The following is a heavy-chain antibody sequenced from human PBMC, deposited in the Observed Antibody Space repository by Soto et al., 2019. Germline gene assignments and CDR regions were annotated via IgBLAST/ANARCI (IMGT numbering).Heavy chain of an antibody. D-gene: IGHD4-17*01. CDR1: GYTLAELS. Sequence: ASVKVSCKVSGYTLAELSMHWVRQAPGKGLEWMGGFDPEDGETIYAQKFQGRVTMTEDTSTDTAYMELSSLRSDDTAVYYCAREMEDYYGDYELDAFDIWGQGTMVTVSS. CDR2: FDPEDGET. J-gene: IGHJ3*02. V-gene: IGHV1-24*01. CDR3: AREMEDYYGDYELDAFDI.